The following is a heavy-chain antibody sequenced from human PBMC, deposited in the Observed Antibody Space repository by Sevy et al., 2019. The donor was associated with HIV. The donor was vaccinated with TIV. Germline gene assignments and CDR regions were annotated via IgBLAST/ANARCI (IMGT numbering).Heavy chain of an antibody. CDR3: ARDEGGNYDSSGYIQN. J-gene: IGHJ4*02. V-gene: IGHV3-11*06. CDR2: ISSSSSYT. D-gene: IGHD3-22*01. Sequence: GGSLRISCAATGFTFSDYYMSWIRQAPGKGLEWVSYISSSSSYTNYADSVKGRFTISRDNAKNSLYLQMNSLRAEDTAVYYCARDEGGNYDSSGYIQNWGQGTLVTVSS. CDR1: GFTFSDYY.